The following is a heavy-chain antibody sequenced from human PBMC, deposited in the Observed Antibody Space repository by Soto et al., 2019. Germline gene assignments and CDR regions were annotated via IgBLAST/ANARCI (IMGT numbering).Heavy chain of an antibody. Sequence: QITLKESGPTLVKPTQTLTLTCTISGFSLSTSGVGVGWIRQPPGKALERLALLYWNDDKRYSPSLTSRLTITRHTAKTEVVLTMTNMDPVDTATYYCARGGSSSSRGEFDYWGQGTLFTVSS. V-gene: IGHV2-5*01. CDR3: ARGGSSSSRGEFDY. CDR1: GFSLSTSGVG. J-gene: IGHJ4*02. D-gene: IGHD6-6*01. CDR2: LYWNDDK.